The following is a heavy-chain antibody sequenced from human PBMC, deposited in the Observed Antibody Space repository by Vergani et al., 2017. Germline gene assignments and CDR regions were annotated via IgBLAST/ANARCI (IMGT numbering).Heavy chain of an antibody. V-gene: IGHV3-30*02. Sequence: QVQLVESGGGVVQPGGSLRLSCGASGFTFSNYGMHWVRQAPGKGLEWVTFIRYDGSNTYYADSVKGRFTISRDNAKNSLYLQMNSLRAEDTAVYYCARMRLGGLDYWGQGTLVTVSS. D-gene: IGHD3-16*01. CDR3: ARMRLGGLDY. CDR1: GFTFSNYG. J-gene: IGHJ4*02. CDR2: IRYDGSNT.